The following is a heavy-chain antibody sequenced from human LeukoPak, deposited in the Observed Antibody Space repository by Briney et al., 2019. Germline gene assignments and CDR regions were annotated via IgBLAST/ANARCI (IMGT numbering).Heavy chain of an antibody. CDR2: ISSSGSTI. CDR3: ARVGRGYSFNVYYFDY. CDR1: GFTFSSYE. Sequence: PGGSLRLSCAASGFTFSSYEMNWVRQAPGRGLEWVSYISSSGSTIYYADSVKGRFTISRDNSKNTLYLQMNSLRAEDTAVYYCARVGRGYSFNVYYFDYWGQGTLVTVSP. J-gene: IGHJ4*02. D-gene: IGHD5-18*01. V-gene: IGHV3-48*03.